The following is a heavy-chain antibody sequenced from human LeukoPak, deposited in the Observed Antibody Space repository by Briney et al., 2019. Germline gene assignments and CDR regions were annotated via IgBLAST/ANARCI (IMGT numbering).Heavy chain of an antibody. CDR1: GGSISSYY. V-gene: IGHV4-59*12. CDR2: IHYTGST. CDR3: ARVWEQWLVRKRHAFDI. J-gene: IGHJ3*02. D-gene: IGHD6-19*01. Sequence: SETLSLTCAVSGGSISSYYWSWIRQPPGQGLEWIGYIHYTGSTNYNPSLKSRVTISVDTSKNQFSLKLSSVTAADTAVYYCARVWEQWLVRKRHAFDIWGQGTMVTVSS.